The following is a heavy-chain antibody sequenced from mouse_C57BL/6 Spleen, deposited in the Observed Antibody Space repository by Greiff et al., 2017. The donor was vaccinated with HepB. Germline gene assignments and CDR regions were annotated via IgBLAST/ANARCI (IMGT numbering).Heavy chain of an antibody. D-gene: IGHD2-1*01. Sequence: QVHVKQPGAELVKPGASVKLSCKASGYTFTSYWMHWVKQRPGRGLEWIGRIDPNSGGTKYNEKFKSKATLTVDKPSSTAYMQLSSLTSEDSAVYYCARGDGNYHFDYWGQGTTLTVSS. V-gene: IGHV1-72*01. CDR2: IDPNSGGT. CDR3: ARGDGNYHFDY. CDR1: GYTFTSYW. J-gene: IGHJ2*01.